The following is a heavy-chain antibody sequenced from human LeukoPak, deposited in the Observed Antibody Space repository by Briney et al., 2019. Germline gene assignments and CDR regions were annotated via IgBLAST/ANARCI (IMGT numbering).Heavy chain of an antibody. CDR1: GGSISSSSFY. J-gene: IGHJ5*02. CDR2: IYYSGST. CDR3: ASLIVVVVAATVGNWFDP. Sequence: PSETLSLTCTVSGGSISSSSFYWGWIRQSPGKGLEWIGSIYYSGSTHYNPSLKSRVTISVDTSKNQFSLKLSSVTAADTAVYYCASLIVVVVAATVGNWFDPWGQGTLVTVSS. D-gene: IGHD2-15*01. V-gene: IGHV4-39*07.